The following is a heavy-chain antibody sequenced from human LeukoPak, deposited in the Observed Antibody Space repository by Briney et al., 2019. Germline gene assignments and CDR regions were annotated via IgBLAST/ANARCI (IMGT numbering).Heavy chain of an antibody. CDR1: GFTFSSYE. CDR3: ARVSISGNAFDI. V-gene: IGHV3-48*03. Sequence: GGSLRLSCAASGFTFSSYEMIRVRQAPGKGLEWVSYISSSGDSIYYADSVKGRFTISRDNAKNSLYLQMNSLRAEDTAVYYCARVSISGNAFDIWGQGTKVTVSS. J-gene: IGHJ3*02. D-gene: IGHD1-26*01. CDR2: ISSSGDSI.